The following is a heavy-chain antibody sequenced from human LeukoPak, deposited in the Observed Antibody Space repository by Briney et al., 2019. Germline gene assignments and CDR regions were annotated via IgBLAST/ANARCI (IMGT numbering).Heavy chain of an antibody. CDR1: GFTFSNAW. CDR2: IKSKNDGGTT. Sequence: GGSLRLSCAGSGFTFSNAWMSWVRQTPGKGLEWVGRIKSKNDGGTTDYAVPVKGRFTISRDDSKNTLYLQMNSLRAEDTAVYYCARVVGAGYFDLWGRGTLVTVSS. D-gene: IGHD1-26*01. J-gene: IGHJ2*01. V-gene: IGHV3-15*01. CDR3: ARVVGAGYFDL.